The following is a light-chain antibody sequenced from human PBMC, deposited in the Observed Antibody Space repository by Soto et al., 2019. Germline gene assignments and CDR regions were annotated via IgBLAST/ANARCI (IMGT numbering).Light chain of an antibody. CDR2: GNS. J-gene: IGLJ2*01. CDR1: SSNIGAGYD. CDR3: QSYDSSLSGSRV. Sequence: QPVLTQPPSVSGAPGQRVTISCTGSSSNIGAGYDVHWYQQLPGTAPKLLIYGNSNRPSGVPDRFSGSKSGISASLAITGLQAEDEADYYCQSYDSSLSGSRVFGGGTKVTVL. V-gene: IGLV1-40*01.